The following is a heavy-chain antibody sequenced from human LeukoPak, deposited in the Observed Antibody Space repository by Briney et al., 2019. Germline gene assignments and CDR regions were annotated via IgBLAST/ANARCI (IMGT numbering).Heavy chain of an antibody. CDR1: GFTFSSYG. J-gene: IGHJ4*02. CDR2: IWYDGSNE. V-gene: IGHV3-33*01. Sequence: PGGSLRLSCAASGFTFSSYGMHWVRQAPGKGLEWVAVIWYDGSNEYYADSVKGRFTISRDNSKNTLYLQMNSLRAEDTAVYYCARGRRSSSSGYYFDYWGQGTLVTVSS. CDR3: ARGRRSSSSGYYFDY. D-gene: IGHD6-6*01.